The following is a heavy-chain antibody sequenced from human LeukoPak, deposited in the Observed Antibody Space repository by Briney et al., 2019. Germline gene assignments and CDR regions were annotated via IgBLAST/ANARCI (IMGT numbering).Heavy chain of an antibody. V-gene: IGHV3-21*01. CDR3: ARDFGIAVAFFDY. CDR1: GFTFSSYS. CDR2: ISSSSSYI. Sequence: GGSLRLSCAASGFTFSSYSMNWVRQPPGRGLEWVSSISSSSSYIYYADSVKGRFTISRDNAKNSLYLQMNSLRAEDTAVYYCARDFGIAVAFFDYWGRGTLVTVSS. D-gene: IGHD6-19*01. J-gene: IGHJ4*02.